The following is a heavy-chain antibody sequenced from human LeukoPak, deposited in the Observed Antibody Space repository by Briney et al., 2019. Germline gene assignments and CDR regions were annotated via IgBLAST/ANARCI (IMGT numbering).Heavy chain of an antibody. CDR3: ARSLEMATRGLRYYYYMDV. CDR1: GYTFTSYD. Sequence: GASVKVSCKASGYTFTSYDINWVRQAPGQGLEWMGGIIPIFGTANYAQKFQGRVTITTDESTSTAYMELSSLRSEDTAVYYCARSLEMATRGLRYYYYMDVWGKGTTVTVSS. CDR2: IIPIFGTA. V-gene: IGHV1-69*05. D-gene: IGHD5-24*01. J-gene: IGHJ6*03.